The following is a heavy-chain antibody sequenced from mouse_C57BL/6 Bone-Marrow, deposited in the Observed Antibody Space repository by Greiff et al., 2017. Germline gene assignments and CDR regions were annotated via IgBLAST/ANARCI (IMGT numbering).Heavy chain of an antibody. CDR2: IYPGSGST. J-gene: IGHJ4*01. CDR3: ARIYYGLYYYAMDY. Sequence: QVQLQQPGAELVKPGASVKMSCKASGYTFTSYWITWVKQRPGQGLEWIGDIYPGSGSTNYHEKFKSKATLTVDTSSSTAYMQLSSLTSEDSAVYYSARIYYGLYYYAMDYWGQGTSVTVSS. D-gene: IGHD2-2*01. V-gene: IGHV1-55*01. CDR1: GYTFTSYW.